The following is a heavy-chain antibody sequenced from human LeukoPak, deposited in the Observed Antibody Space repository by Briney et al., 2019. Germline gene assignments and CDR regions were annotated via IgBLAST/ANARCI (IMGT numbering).Heavy chain of an antibody. CDR2: INHSGST. Sequence: SETLSLTCAVYGGSFSGYYWSWIRQPPGKGLEWIGEINHSGSTNYNPSPKSRVTISVDTSKNQFSLKLSSVTAADTAVYYCCSYGLDAFDIWGQGTMVTVSS. J-gene: IGHJ3*02. V-gene: IGHV4-34*01. CDR3: CSYGLDAFDI. CDR1: GGSFSGYY. D-gene: IGHD2-15*01.